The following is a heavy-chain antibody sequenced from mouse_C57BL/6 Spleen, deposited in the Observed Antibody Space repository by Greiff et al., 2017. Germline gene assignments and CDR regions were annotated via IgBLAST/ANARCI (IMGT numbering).Heavy chain of an antibody. D-gene: IGHD4-1*01. CDR1: GYAFSSSW. CDR3: ARYWDVEY. J-gene: IGHJ2*01. Sequence: VKLMESGPELVKPGASVKISCKASGYAFSSSWMNWVKQRPGKGLEWIGRIYPGDGDTNYNGKFKGKATLTADKSSSTAYMQLSSLTSEDSAVYFCARYWDVEYWGQGTTLTVSS. V-gene: IGHV1-82*01. CDR2: IYPGDGDT.